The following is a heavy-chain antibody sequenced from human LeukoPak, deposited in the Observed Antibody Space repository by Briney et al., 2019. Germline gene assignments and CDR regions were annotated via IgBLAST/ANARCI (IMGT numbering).Heavy chain of an antibody. Sequence: SETLSLTCTVSGGSISSSSYYWGWIRQPPGKGLEWIRSIYYSGSTYYNPSLKSRVTISVDTSKNQFSLKLSSVTAADTAVYYCARVLGPTAPSAVQLWFLFDYWGQGTLVTVSS. CDR2: IYYSGST. V-gene: IGHV4-39*01. J-gene: IGHJ4*02. CDR1: GGSISSSSYY. CDR3: ARVLGPTAPSAVQLWFLFDY. D-gene: IGHD5-18*01.